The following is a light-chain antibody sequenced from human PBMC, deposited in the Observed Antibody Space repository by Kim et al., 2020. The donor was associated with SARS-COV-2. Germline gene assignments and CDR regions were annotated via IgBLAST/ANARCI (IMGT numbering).Light chain of an antibody. CDR2: GKN. Sequence: VALRQTVRITCQGDSLRSYYATWYQQKQGQAPIRIIYGKNNRPSGIPDRFSGSSSGNTASLTITGTQAGDEADYYCNSRDSNDNVVFGGGTQLTVL. CDR3: NSRDSNDNVV. V-gene: IGLV3-19*01. J-gene: IGLJ2*01. CDR1: SLRSYY.